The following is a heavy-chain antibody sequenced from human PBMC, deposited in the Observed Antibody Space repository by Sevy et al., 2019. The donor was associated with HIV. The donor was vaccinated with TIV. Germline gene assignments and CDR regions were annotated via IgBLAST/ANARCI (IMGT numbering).Heavy chain of an antibody. CDR1: GGSISSSSYY. CDR2: IYYSGST. V-gene: IGHV4-39*01. CDR3: ARGQWLVHDY. J-gene: IGHJ4*02. Sequence: SETLSLTCTVSGGSISSSSYYWGWIRQPPGKGLEWIGSIYYSGSTYYNPSLKSRVTISVETSKNQFSLKLSSVTAADTAVYYCARGQWLVHDYWGQGTLVTVSS. D-gene: IGHD6-19*01.